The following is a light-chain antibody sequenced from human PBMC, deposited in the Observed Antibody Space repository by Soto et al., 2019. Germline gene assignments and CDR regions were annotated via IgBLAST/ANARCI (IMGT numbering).Light chain of an antibody. V-gene: IGKV3-20*01. J-gene: IGKJ1*01. CDR1: QSVSNSY. CDR3: QQYDRSPRT. Sequence: EIVLTQSPGTLSLSPGERATLSCRASQSVSNSYLAWYQQKPGQAPRLLIYGVGSRATGLPDRFSGSGFGPDVPLTSSSLEPVDFAGYYCQQYDRSPRTCGQGTKEQIK. CDR2: GVG.